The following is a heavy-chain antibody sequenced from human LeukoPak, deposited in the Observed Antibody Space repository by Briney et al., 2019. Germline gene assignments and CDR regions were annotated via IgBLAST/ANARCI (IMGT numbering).Heavy chain of an antibody. J-gene: IGHJ4*02. CDR2: IYHSGSN. Sequence: PSETLSLTCTVSGYSISSGYYWGWLRQPPGQGLEWVGSIYHSGSNYYNPSIKSRVTISVATTKNQFSLKLSSVTAADTAVYYCERDLMPVYYDGGDCWGQGTLVTVSS. D-gene: IGHD3-22*01. CDR3: ERDLMPVYYDGGDC. V-gene: IGHV4-38-2*02. CDR1: GYSISSGYY.